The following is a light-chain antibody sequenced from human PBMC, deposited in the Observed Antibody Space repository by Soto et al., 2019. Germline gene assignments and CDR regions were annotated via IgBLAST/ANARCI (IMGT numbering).Light chain of an antibody. V-gene: IGKV3-20*01. CDR3: QQYGGSPLYT. Sequence: EIVLTQSPGTLSLSPGDRXTLSCRASQSVSSSDLAWYQQKPGQAPRLLIYGASTRATGIPDRFSGSGSGTDFTLTISRLEPEDFAVYYCQQYGGSPLYTFGQGTKLEIK. CDR2: GAS. CDR1: QSVSSSD. J-gene: IGKJ2*01.